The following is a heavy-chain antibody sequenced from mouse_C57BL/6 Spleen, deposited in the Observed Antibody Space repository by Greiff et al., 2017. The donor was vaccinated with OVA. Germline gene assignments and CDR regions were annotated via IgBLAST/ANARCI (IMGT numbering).Heavy chain of an antibody. J-gene: IGHJ1*03. CDR2: IYPGSGST. V-gene: IGHV1-55*01. D-gene: IGHD1-1*01. CDR1: GYTFTSYW. CDR3: ARGGTTVVAPYFDV. Sequence: QVQLQQSGAELVKPGASVKMSCKASGYTFTSYWITWVKQRPGQGLEWIGDIYPGSGSTNYNEKFKSKATLTVDTSSSTAYMQLSSLTSEDSAVYYCARGGTTVVAPYFDVWGTGTTVTVSS.